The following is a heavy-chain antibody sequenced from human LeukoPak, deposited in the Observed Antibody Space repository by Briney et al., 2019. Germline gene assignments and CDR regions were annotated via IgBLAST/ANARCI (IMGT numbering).Heavy chain of an antibody. CDR1: GGSISSGGYY. Sequence: SQTLSLTCTVSGGSISSGGYYWSWIRQPPGKGLEWIATIYYSGSTYYNPSLKSRVTISLDTSKNQFSLKLSSVTAADTAVYYCARVDLGRSVRWFYFDYWGQGTLVTVSS. CDR2: IYYSGST. J-gene: IGHJ4*02. V-gene: IGHV4-39*07. CDR3: ARVDLGRSVRWFYFDY. D-gene: IGHD3-10*01.